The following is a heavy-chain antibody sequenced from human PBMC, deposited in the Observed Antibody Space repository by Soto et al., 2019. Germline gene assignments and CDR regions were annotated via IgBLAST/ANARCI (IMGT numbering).Heavy chain of an antibody. J-gene: IGHJ3*02. CDR3: ARDDSIGYNVVGPQDAFDI. V-gene: IGHV1-18*01. CDR1: GYTFTSYG. D-gene: IGHD3-22*01. CDR2: ISAYNGNT. Sequence: QVQLVQSGAEVKKPGASVKVSCKASGYTFTSYGISWVRQAPGQGLEWMGWISAYNGNTNYAQKLQGRVTMTTDTSTSTAYMELRRLRSDDTAVYYCARDDSIGYNVVGPQDAFDIWGQGTMVTVSS.